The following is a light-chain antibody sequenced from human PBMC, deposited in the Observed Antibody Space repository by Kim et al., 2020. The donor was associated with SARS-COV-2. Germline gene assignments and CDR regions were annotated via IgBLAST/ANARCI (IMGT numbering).Light chain of an antibody. CDR3: QQYNNWPRT. CDR1: QSISSN. Sequence: EILMTQSPAALSVSPGERATLSCRASQSISSNLAWYQQNPGQAPRLLIYGASTMATGIPARFSGSGSGTEFTLTISSLQSEDFALYFCQQYNNWPRTFGQGTKVDIK. CDR2: GAS. V-gene: IGKV3-15*01. J-gene: IGKJ1*01.